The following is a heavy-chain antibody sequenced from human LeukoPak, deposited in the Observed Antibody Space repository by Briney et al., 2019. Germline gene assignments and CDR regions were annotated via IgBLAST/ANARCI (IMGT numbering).Heavy chain of an antibody. CDR2: VSISSGTI. CDR3: ARAMSTFGGVRNYFDS. D-gene: IGHD3-16*01. V-gene: IGHV3-48*04. Sequence: GGSLRLSCAASGFTFSGHNMNWVRQAPGKGLEWISFVSISSGTIYYADSVKGRFRISRDNAKSSLDLEMNSLRAGDTAVYYCARAMSTFGGVRNYFDSWGQGTLVTVSS. CDR1: GFTFSGHN. J-gene: IGHJ4*02.